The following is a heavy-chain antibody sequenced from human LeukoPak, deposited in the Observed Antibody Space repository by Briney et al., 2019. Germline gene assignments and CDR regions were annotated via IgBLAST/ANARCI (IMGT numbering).Heavy chain of an antibody. Sequence: SETLSLTCTVSGGSISSYYWSWIRQPAGKGLEWIGRIYTSGSTNYNPSLKSRVTMSVDTSKNQFSLKLSSVTAADTAVYYCAREARSSGWYVGVGDAFDIWGQGTMVTVSS. CDR1: GGSISSYY. CDR2: IYTSGST. J-gene: IGHJ3*02. V-gene: IGHV4-4*07. D-gene: IGHD6-19*01. CDR3: AREARSSGWYVGVGDAFDI.